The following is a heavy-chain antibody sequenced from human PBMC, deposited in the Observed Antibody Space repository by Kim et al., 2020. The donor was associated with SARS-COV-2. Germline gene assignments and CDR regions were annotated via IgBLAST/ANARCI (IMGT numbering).Heavy chain of an antibody. Sequence: GGSLRLSCAASGFTFSDYYMSWIRQAPGKGLEWVSYISSSSSYTNYADSVKGRFTISRDNAKNSLYLQMNSLRAEDMAVYYCARVGYDYVWGSYRAYYYYYGMDVWGQGTTVTVSS. J-gene: IGHJ6*02. CDR1: GFTFSDYY. CDR2: ISSSSSYT. V-gene: IGHV3-11*05. D-gene: IGHD3-16*02. CDR3: ARVGYDYVWGSYRAYYYYYGMDV.